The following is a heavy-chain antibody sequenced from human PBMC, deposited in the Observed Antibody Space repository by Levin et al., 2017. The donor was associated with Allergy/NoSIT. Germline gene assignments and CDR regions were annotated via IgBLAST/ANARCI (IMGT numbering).Heavy chain of an antibody. D-gene: IGHD5-12*01. CDR1: GGSFSGSY. CDR3: ARGRVSGQRVSWFDP. J-gene: IGHJ5*02. V-gene: IGHV4-34*01. Sequence: SQTLSLTCAVYGGSFSGSYWSWIRQPPGKGLEWIGEINHSGSTNYNPSLKSRVTISVDTSKNQFSLKLSSVTAADTAVYYCARGRVSGQRVSWFDPWGQGTLVTVSS. CDR2: INHSGST.